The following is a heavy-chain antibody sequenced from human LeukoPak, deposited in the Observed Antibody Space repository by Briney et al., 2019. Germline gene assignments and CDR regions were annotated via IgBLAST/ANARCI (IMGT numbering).Heavy chain of an antibody. V-gene: IGHV3-13*01. J-gene: IGHJ4*02. CDR1: GFTFSSYD. D-gene: IGHD6-13*01. CDR2: IGTGGDT. Sequence: GGSLRLSCAASGFTFSSYDMHWVRQATGKGLEWVSGIGTGGDTYYPGSVKGRFTTSRENAKNSLYLQMNSLRAGDTAVYYCARGWGSGGQQILGFWGQGTLVTVSS. CDR3: ARGWGSGGQQILGF.